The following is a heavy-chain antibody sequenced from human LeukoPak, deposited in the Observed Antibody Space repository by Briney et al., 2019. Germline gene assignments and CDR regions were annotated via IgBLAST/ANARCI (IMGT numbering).Heavy chain of an antibody. CDR3: ARAVAYGIDTGYFDY. CDR2: IYYSGST. V-gene: IGHV4-59*01. CDR1: DGSINIY. D-gene: IGHD2-8*02. Sequence: SETLSLTCTVSDGSINIYWSWIRQPPGKGLEWIGYIYYSGSTDYNPSLKSRVTISVDTSKNQFSLNLNSVTAADTAVYYCARAVAYGIDTGYFDYWGQGTLVTVSS. J-gene: IGHJ4*02.